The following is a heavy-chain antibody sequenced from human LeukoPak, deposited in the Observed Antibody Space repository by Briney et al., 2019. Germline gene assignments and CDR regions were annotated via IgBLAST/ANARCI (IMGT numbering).Heavy chain of an antibody. J-gene: IGHJ6*03. D-gene: IGHD5-12*01. Sequence: ASVKVSCKASGGTFSSYAISWVRQAPGQGLEWMGRIIPIFGTANYAQKFQGRVTITADKSTSTAYMELSSLRSEDTAVYYCAREEIVAAAYFYYYYYMDVWGKGTTVTVSS. CDR2: IIPIFGTA. CDR1: GGTFSSYA. CDR3: AREEIVAAAYFYYYYYMDV. V-gene: IGHV1-69*06.